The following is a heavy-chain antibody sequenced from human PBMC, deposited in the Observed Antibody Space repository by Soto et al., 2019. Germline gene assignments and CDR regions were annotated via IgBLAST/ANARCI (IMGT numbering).Heavy chain of an antibody. D-gene: IGHD1-1*01. CDR3: AIEFEGASVLNGRFDP. V-gene: IGHV1-18*01. CDR2: ISAYNGNT. CDR1: GYTFTSYG. J-gene: IGHJ5*02. Sequence: GASVKVSCKASGYTFTSYGISWVRQAPGQGLEWMGWISAYNGNTNYAQKLQGRVTMTTDTSTSTAYMELRSLRSDDTAVYYCAIEFEGASVLNGRFDPWGQGPLVTVSS.